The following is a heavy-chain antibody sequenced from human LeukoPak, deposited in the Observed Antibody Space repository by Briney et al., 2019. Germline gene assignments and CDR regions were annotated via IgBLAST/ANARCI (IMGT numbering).Heavy chain of an antibody. Sequence: ASVKVSCKASGYRFSNYGITWVRQVAGQGLEWMGWVSAYKNNTHYAQNLQGRVTMTTDTSTSTAYMELSSLRSEDTAVYYCARDNLAPSGVKYFQLWGPGTLVTVSS. J-gene: IGHJ1*01. CDR1: GYRFSNYG. D-gene: IGHD3-16*02. V-gene: IGHV1-18*01. CDR2: VSAYKNNT. CDR3: ARDNLAPSGVKYFQL.